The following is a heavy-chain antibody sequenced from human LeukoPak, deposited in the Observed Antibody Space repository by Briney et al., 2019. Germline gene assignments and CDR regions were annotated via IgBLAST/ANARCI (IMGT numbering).Heavy chain of an antibody. Sequence: ASVKVSCKASGYTFTSYYMHWVRQAPGQGLEWMGLINPTGGSTGYAQKLQGRVTMTTDTSTSTAYMELRSLRSDDTAVYYCARDGGSYYIWGQGTLVTVSS. CDR3: ARDGGSYYI. D-gene: IGHD1-26*01. J-gene: IGHJ4*02. CDR2: INPTGGST. CDR1: GYTFTSYY. V-gene: IGHV1-46*01.